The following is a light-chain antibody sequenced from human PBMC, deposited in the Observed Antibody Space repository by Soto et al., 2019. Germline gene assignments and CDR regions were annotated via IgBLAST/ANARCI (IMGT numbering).Light chain of an antibody. J-gene: IGLJ1*01. Sequence: QSALTQPRSVSGAPGQSVAISCTGTSSDIGAYDYVSWYQQHPGQAPNLIIYDVNKRPSGVPDRFFGYKSGNTASLTISGLQAEDEADYYCCSYAGSCFVFGTGTKLTVL. CDR3: CSYAGSCFV. CDR2: DVN. CDR1: SSDIGAYDY. V-gene: IGLV2-11*01.